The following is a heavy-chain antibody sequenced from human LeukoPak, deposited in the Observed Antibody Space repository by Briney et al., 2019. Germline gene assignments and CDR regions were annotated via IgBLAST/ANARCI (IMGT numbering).Heavy chain of an antibody. V-gene: IGHV1-46*04. D-gene: IGHD6-13*01. J-gene: IGHJ4*02. Sequence: ASVKVSCKASGYTFTRYNMHWVRQAPGQGLEWMGIINPTSGSTDYAQKLQGRVTMTRDTSTSTAYMELTSLRSEDTAVYYCARDRLNSWSLDYWGQGILVTVSS. CDR3: ARDRLNSWSLDY. CDR2: INPTSGST. CDR1: GYTFTRYN.